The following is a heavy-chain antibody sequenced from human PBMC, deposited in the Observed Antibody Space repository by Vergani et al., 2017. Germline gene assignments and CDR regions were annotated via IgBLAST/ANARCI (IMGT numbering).Heavy chain of an antibody. D-gene: IGHD3-9*01. Sequence: QVQLQQWGAGLLKPSETLSLTCAVYGGSFSGYYWSWIRQPPGKGLEWIGEINHSGSTNYNPSLKSRVTISVDTSKNQFSLKLSSVTAADTAVYYCAGRFLTGYYKNDYWGQGTLVTVSS. CDR2: INHSGST. V-gene: IGHV4-34*01. CDR3: AGRFLTGYYKNDY. CDR1: GGSFSGYY. J-gene: IGHJ4*02.